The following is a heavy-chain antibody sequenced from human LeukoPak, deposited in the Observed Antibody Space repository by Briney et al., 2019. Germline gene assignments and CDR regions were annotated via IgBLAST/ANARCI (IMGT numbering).Heavy chain of an antibody. CDR1: GFTFSSYA. Sequence: GGSLRLSCAASGFTFSSYAIYWVRQAQGKGLEWVSAISGSGGSIYYTDSVKGRFTISRDNSKDTLYLQMNSLRDEDTAVYSCARQVGPDYWGQGTLVTVSS. V-gene: IGHV3-23*01. CDR2: ISGSGGSI. D-gene: IGHD1-26*01. CDR3: ARQVGPDY. J-gene: IGHJ4*02.